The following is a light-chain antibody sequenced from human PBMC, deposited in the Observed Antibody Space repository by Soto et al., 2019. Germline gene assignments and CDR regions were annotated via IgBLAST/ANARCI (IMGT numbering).Light chain of an antibody. CDR3: AAWDDSLNGYV. CDR2: SNN. CDR1: GSNIGSNT. Sequence: QSVLTQPPSASGTPGQRVTISCSGGGSNIGSNTVNWYQQLPGTAPKLLIYSNNQRPSGVPDRFSGSKSGTSASLAISGLQSEDEADYYCAAWDDSLNGYVFGTGTKLTVL. V-gene: IGLV1-44*01. J-gene: IGLJ1*01.